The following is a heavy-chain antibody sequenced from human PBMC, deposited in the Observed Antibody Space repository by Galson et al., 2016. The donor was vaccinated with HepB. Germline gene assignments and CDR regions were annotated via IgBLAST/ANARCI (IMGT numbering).Heavy chain of an antibody. D-gene: IGHD2-2*01. CDR3: ARPRASNYYYYGMDV. CDR2: ISTDAINK. Sequence: SLRLSCAASGFTFSSYGMHWVRQAPGKGLEWVAVISTDAINKYYAASVRGRFTISRDDPKNTLYLQMNSLRPEDTAVYYCARPRASNYYYYGMDVWGQGTTVAVSS. V-gene: IGHV3-30*03. CDR1: GFTFSSYG. J-gene: IGHJ6*02.